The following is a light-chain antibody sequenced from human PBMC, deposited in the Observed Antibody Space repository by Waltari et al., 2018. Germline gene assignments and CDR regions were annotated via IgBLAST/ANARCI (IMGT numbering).Light chain of an antibody. CDR2: QAS. CDR1: ENVNKY. Sequence: DIQMTQSPSSLSASVGDRVTITCRASENVNKYLNWYQQKPGKAPKLLIYQASTLQIGVPSRFSGSGSGTDYTFTISSLQSEDVATYYCQHGYGTPFTFGPGTKLDIK. J-gene: IGKJ3*01. V-gene: IGKV1-39*01. CDR3: QHGYGTPFT.